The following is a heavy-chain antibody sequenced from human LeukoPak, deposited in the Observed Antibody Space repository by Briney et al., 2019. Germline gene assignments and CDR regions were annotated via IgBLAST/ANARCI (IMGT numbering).Heavy chain of an antibody. CDR3: ARAPPLYRDRPNYAFDL. Sequence: SETLSLTCAVYGGSFSGYYWSWIRRPPGKGLEWIGEINHSGSTNYNPSLKSRVTISVDTSKNQFSLKLSSVTAADTAVYYCARAPPLYRDRPNYAFDLWGQGTMVTVSS. V-gene: IGHV4-34*01. D-gene: IGHD3-16*02. J-gene: IGHJ3*01. CDR2: INHSGST. CDR1: GGSFSGYY.